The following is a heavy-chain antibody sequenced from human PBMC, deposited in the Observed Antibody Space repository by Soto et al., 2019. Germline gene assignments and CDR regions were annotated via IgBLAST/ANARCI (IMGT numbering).Heavy chain of an antibody. D-gene: IGHD6-19*01. V-gene: IGHV4-39*07. Sequence: SETLSLTCTVSGDSITSNSYFWAWIRQPPGQGLEWIGSIYYSGSTYHNPSLKSRVTVSVDRSNKQFSLKLTSVTAADTAVYYCARAFGGWPPDSWGQGTLVTVSS. CDR2: IYYSGST. CDR1: GDSITSNSYF. J-gene: IGHJ4*02. CDR3: ARAFGGWPPDS.